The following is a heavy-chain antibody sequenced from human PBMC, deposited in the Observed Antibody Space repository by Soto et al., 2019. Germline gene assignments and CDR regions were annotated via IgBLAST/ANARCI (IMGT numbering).Heavy chain of an antibody. CDR1: GFVFDNFG. CDR2: ISFDGSNI. CDR3: AKEYDYNWLDP. Sequence: PGGSLRLSCAASGFVFDNFGMHWVRQPPGKGLEWVALISFDGSNIFYADSVKGRFTIPRDNSKNTLFLQMNSLRAEDSAVYYCAKEYDYNWLDPWGQGTLVTVSS. J-gene: IGHJ5*02. D-gene: IGHD2-21*02. V-gene: IGHV3-30*18.